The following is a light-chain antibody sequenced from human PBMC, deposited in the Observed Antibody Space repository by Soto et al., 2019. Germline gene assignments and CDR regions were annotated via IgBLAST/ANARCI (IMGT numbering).Light chain of an antibody. V-gene: IGKV3-15*01. CDR2: GAS. CDR1: QSVSSN. J-gene: IGKJ4*01. CDR3: QHYNNWHQG. Sequence: EIVMTQSPATLSVSPGERATLSCRTSQSVSSNLAWYQQKPDQAPRLLIYGASTRATGIPARFSGSGSGTEFTLTISSLQSEDSGVSCCQHYNNWHQGFGGGRKVDIK.